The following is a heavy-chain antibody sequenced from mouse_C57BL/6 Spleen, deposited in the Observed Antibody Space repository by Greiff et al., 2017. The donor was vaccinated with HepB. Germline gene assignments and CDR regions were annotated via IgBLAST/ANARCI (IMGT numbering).Heavy chain of an antibody. D-gene: IGHD1-1*01. J-gene: IGHJ4*01. CDR1: GYTFTDYY. Sequence: EVQLQQSGPELVKPGASVKISCKASGYTFTDYYMNWVKQSHGKSLEWIGDINPNNGGTSYNQKFKGKATLTVDKSSSTAYMELRSLTSEDSAVYYCARRIDYYGSSYCYAMDYWGQGTSVTVSS. CDR2: INPNNGGT. V-gene: IGHV1-26*01. CDR3: ARRIDYYGSSYCYAMDY.